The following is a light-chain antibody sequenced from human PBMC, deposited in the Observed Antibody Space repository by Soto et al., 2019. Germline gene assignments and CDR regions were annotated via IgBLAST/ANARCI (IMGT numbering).Light chain of an antibody. CDR1: QGISNY. Sequence: DIQMTQSPSSLSASVGDRVTITCRASQGISNYLAGYQQTPVKFPRHLIYAASTLQSGVPSRFSGSGSGTDFTLTISSLEPEDVATSYCQEYNSAPGAFSQGTQVEIK. V-gene: IGKV1-27*01. CDR3: QEYNSAPGA. J-gene: IGKJ1*01. CDR2: AAS.